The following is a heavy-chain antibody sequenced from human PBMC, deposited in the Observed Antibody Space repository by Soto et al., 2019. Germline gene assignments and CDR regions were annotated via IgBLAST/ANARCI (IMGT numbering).Heavy chain of an antibody. V-gene: IGHV4-59*01. D-gene: IGHD4-17*01. CDR1: GGSISNYY. CDR2: IHYSGST. CDR3: ARLPWADYGGIFDP. Sequence: SETLSLTCTVSGGSISNYYWSWIRHPPGKKLEWFWNIHYSGSTNYNPSLKSRVTISGDTSKNQFSLKLYSVTTADTAMYYCARLPWADYGGIFDPWGQGTLVTVSS. J-gene: IGHJ5*02.